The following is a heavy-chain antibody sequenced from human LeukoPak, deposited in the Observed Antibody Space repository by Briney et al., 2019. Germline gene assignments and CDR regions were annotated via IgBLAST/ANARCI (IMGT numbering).Heavy chain of an antibody. V-gene: IGHV3-21*01. CDR1: GFTFSSYS. CDR3: ARGGVTKYYFDY. J-gene: IGHJ4*02. Sequence: GGSLRLSCAASGFTFSSYSTNWVRQAPGKGLEWVSSISSSSSYIYYADSVKGRFTISRDNAKNSLYLQMNSLRAEDTAVYYRARGGVTKYYFDYGGQGTLVTVSS. CDR2: ISSSSSYI. D-gene: IGHD4-17*01.